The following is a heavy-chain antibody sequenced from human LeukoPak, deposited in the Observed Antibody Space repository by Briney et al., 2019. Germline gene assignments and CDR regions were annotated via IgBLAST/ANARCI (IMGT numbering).Heavy chain of an antibody. CDR2: ISGSGGST. J-gene: IGHJ4*02. CDR1: GFTFSSYA. D-gene: IGHD2-2*01. Sequence: PGGSLRLSCAASGFTFSSYAMSWVRQAPGKGLEWVSAISGSGGSTFYADSVKGRFTISRDNSKNTLYLQMNSLIAEDTAVYYCATAEDIVVVPAASDFDYWGQGTLVTVSS. CDR3: ATAEDIVVVPAASDFDY. V-gene: IGHV3-23*01.